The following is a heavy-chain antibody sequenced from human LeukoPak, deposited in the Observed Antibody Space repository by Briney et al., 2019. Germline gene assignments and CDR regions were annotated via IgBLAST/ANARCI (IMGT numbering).Heavy chain of an antibody. J-gene: IGHJ4*02. D-gene: IGHD3-3*01. CDR2: ISSNGGST. Sequence: GGSLRLSCAASGFTFSSYAMHWVRQAPGKGLEYVSAISSNGGSTYYANSVKGRFTISRDNSKNTLYLQMGSLRAEDMAVYYCARTGYDFWSGYYVPFDYWGQGTLVTVSS. CDR1: GFTFSSYA. V-gene: IGHV3-64*01. CDR3: ARTGYDFWSGYYVPFDY.